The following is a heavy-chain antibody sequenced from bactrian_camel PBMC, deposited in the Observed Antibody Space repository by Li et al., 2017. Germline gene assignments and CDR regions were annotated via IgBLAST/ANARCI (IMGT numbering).Heavy chain of an antibody. J-gene: IGHJ4*01. D-gene: IGHD1*01. V-gene: IGHV3S1*01. CDR3: AVDQRLRGRPGGDCKGRHFGV. CDR1: GYSASAYC. CDR2: IDTNGRI. Sequence: HVQLVESGGGSVQPGGSLRLSCAASGYSASAYCLAWFRQVPGKAREGVAAIDTNGRILYADTVKGRFTISRANANKTLALQMNNLEPEDTAVYHCAVDQRLRGRPGGDCKGRHFGVWGQGTQVTVS.